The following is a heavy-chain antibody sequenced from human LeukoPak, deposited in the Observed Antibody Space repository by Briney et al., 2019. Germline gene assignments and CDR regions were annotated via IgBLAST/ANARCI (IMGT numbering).Heavy chain of an antibody. J-gene: IGHJ4*02. V-gene: IGHV5-10-1*01. CDR2: FDPSDSYT. CDR1: GYSFPSYW. D-gene: IGHD4-17*01. CDR3: AVNDYGDYGGVDY. Sequence: GESLRISCKGLGYSFPSYWFSWVRQIPGKGLEWMGRFDPSDSYTNYSPSFQGHVTISADKSISTAYLQWSSLKASDTAMYYCAVNDYGDYGGVDYWGQGTLVTVSS.